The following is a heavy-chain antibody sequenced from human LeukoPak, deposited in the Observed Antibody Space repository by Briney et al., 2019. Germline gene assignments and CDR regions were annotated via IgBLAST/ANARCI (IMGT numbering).Heavy chain of an antibody. CDR3: ARDRDTAMGL. Sequence: GGSLRLSCAASGFTFDDYAMHWVRQAPGKGLEWVAVISYDGSNKYYADSVKGRFTISRDNSKNTLYLQTNSLRAEDTAVYYCARDRDTAMGLWGQGTLVTVSS. J-gene: IGHJ4*02. CDR2: ISYDGSNK. D-gene: IGHD5-18*01. V-gene: IGHV3-30*03. CDR1: GFTFDDYA.